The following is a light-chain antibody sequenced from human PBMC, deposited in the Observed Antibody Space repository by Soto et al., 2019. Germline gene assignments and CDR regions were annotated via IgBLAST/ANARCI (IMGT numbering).Light chain of an antibody. CDR3: QQYNNWPLT. CDR2: GTS. V-gene: IGKV3-20*01. CDR1: QSVSNRE. Sequence: EIVLTQSPGTLSLSPGERATLSCRASQSVSNREIAWYQQIPGQAPRLLIFGTSNRATGIPDRFSGSGSGTDFTLSISRLEPEDFAVYYCQQYNNWPLTFGGGTKVEIK. J-gene: IGKJ4*01.